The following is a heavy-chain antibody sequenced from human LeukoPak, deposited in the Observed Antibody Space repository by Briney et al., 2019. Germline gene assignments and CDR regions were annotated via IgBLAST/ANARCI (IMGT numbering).Heavy chain of an antibody. V-gene: IGHV3-53*01. CDR3: AREASYYFDY. CDR1: GFTFSSNY. J-gene: IGHJ4*02. Sequence: GGSLRLSCAASGFTFSSNYMNWVRQAPGKGLEWVSVIYSGGSTYYADSVKGRFTISRDNSKNTLYLQMNSLSAEDTAVYYCAREASYYFDYWGQGTLVTVSS. CDR2: IYSGGST. D-gene: IGHD1-26*01.